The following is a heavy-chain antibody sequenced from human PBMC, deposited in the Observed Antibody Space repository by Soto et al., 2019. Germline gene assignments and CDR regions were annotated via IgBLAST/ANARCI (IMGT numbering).Heavy chain of an antibody. CDR2: IIPIFGTA. V-gene: IGHV1-69*13. D-gene: IGHD5-18*01. CDR1: GGTFSSYA. CDR3: ARDSYGYTLGYYYGMDV. J-gene: IGHJ6*02. Sequence: SVKVSCKASGGTFSSYAISWVRQAPGQGLEWMGGIIPIFGTANYAQKFQGRVTITADESTSTAYMELSSLRSEDTAVYYCARDSYGYTLGYYYGMDVWGQGTTVTVSS.